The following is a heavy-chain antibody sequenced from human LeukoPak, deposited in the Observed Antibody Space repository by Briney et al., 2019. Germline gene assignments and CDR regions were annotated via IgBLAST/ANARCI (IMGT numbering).Heavy chain of an antibody. Sequence: SETLSLTCTVSGGSISGTNNYWAWIRQPPGKGLEWIGSISYSGSTSYNLSLKRRVTISIDTSKNHFSLRLTSMTAADTATYYCARSPSGSYPDWGQGTLVTVSS. J-gene: IGHJ4*02. CDR2: ISYSGST. D-gene: IGHD1-26*01. CDR1: GGSISGTNNY. V-gene: IGHV4-39*07. CDR3: ARSPSGSYPD.